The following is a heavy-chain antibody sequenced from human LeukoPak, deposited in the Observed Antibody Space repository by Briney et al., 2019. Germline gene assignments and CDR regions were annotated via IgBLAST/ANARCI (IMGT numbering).Heavy chain of an antibody. J-gene: IGHJ4*02. CDR3: ARQRWRKGTCFDY. D-gene: IGHD4-23*01. CDR2: INHSGST. Sequence: PSETLSLTCTVSGGSISSYYWSWIRQPPGKGLEWIGEINHSGSTNYNPSLKSRVTISVDTSKNQFSLKLSSVTAADTAVYYCARQRWRKGTCFDYWGQGTLVTVSS. V-gene: IGHV4-34*01. CDR1: GGSISSYY.